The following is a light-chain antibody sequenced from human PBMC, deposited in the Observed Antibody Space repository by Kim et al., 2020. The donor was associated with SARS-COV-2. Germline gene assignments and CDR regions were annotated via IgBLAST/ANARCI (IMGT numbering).Light chain of an antibody. CDR1: QAISIN. CDR2: SAS. V-gene: IGKV3D-15*01. J-gene: IGKJ2*01. Sequence: EILMTQSPATLSASPGEGATLSCRASQAISINLAWYQQKPGQAPRLLIYSASTRATGIPARFGGSWSGTEFTLTISSLQSEDFAVYYCQQYDKWPYTFGQGTKLEI. CDR3: QQYDKWPYT.